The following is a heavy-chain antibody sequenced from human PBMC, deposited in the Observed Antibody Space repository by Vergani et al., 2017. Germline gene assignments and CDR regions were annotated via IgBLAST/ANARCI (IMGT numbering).Heavy chain of an antibody. CDR3: ARYSGVDSEYFQH. CDR2: IYYSGIT. Sequence: QVQLQESGPGLVKPSQTLSLTCTVSGGSISSDNYYWSWIRQPPGKGLEWIGYIYYSGITYYNPSLKSRVSISVDTSKNQFSLKLSSVTAADTAVYYCARYSGVDSEYFQHWGQGSLVSVSS. D-gene: IGHD1-26*01. V-gene: IGHV4-30-4*01. CDR1: GGSISSDNYY. J-gene: IGHJ1*01.